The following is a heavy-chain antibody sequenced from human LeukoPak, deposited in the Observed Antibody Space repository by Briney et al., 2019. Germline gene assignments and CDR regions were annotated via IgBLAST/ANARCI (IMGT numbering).Heavy chain of an antibody. CDR1: LFTVSSYS. D-gene: IGHD6-13*01. V-gene: IGHV3-21*01. CDR2: ISSSSSYI. CDR3: ARGIAAAGCIDY. J-gene: IGHJ4*02. Sequence: GGSLRLSCAASLFTVSSYSINWVRQAPGKGLEWVSSISSSSSYIYYADSVKGRFTISRDNAKNSLYLQMNSLRAEDTAVYYCARGIAAAGCIDYWGQGTLVTVSS.